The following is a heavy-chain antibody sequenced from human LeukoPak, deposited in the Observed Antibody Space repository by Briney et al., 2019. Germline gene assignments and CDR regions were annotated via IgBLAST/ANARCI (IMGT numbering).Heavy chain of an antibody. CDR1: VFTFSSYA. V-gene: IGHV3-23*01. J-gene: IGHJ4*02. D-gene: IGHD1-26*01. Sequence: GGSLRLSCAASVFTFSSYAMSWVRQAPGKGLEWVSAISGSGGSTYYADSVKGRFTISRDNSQNTLYLQMNSLRAEDTAVYYCAKDTRPYSWSYYGETDYCGQGTLVTVSS. CDR2: ISGSGGST. CDR3: AKDTRPYSWSYYGETDY.